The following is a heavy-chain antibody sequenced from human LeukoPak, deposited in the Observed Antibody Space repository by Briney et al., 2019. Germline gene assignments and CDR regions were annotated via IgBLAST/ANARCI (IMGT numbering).Heavy chain of an antibody. CDR2: IYPGDSDT. J-gene: IGHJ3*02. Sequence: GESLKISYKASGYRFTSYWIGWVRQLPGKGLEWMGIIYPGDSDTRYSPSFQGQATISADKSISTAYLHWSSLKASDTAMYYCARQQWLPEGDAFDIWGQGTMVTVSS. CDR3: ARQQWLPEGDAFDI. D-gene: IGHD6-19*01. CDR1: GYRFTSYW. V-gene: IGHV5-51*01.